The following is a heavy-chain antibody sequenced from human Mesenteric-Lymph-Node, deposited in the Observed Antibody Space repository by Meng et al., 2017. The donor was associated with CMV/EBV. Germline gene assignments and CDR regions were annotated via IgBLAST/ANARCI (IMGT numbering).Heavy chain of an antibody. V-gene: IGHV4-34*01. CDR2: INHSGST. Sequence: CSVYVGSFSCSYWSCIRPPPGKALEWLAEINHSGSTNYPPSLKSRVTISVDTSKNQFSLTLSSVTAAATAVYYCANLVAAAGLAFDYWGQGTLVTVSS. D-gene: IGHD6-13*01. CDR3: ANLVAAAGLAFDY. CDR1: VGSFSCSY. J-gene: IGHJ4*02.